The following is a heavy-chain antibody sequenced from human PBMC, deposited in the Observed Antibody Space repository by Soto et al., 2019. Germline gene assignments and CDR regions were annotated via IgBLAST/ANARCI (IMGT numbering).Heavy chain of an antibody. J-gene: IGHJ4*02. CDR3: AKDPRGIVGAGAWLDS. D-gene: IGHD1-26*01. Sequence: ESGGDVVQPGRSLRLSCAASGFSFSSYAIHWVRQAPGKGLERVAVISYDGSDMYYGDSVKGRFTISRDNSNITLYLQMNSLRPDATALYYCAKDPRGIVGAGAWLDSWGQGTLVIVSS. CDR1: GFSFSSYA. V-gene: IGHV3-30*18. CDR2: ISYDGSDM.